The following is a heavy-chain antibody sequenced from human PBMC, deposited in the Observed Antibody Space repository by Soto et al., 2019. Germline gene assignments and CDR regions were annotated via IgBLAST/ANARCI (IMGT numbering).Heavy chain of an antibody. CDR3: ARHTPAISISDH. J-gene: IGHJ4*02. D-gene: IGHD2-15*01. CDR1: GGSISSSSYY. Sequence: SETLSLTCTVSGGSISSSSYYWGWIPQPPGKGLEWIGSIYYSGSTYYNPSLKSRVTISVDTSKNQFSLKLSSVTAADTAVYYCARHTPAISISDHWGQGTLVTAPQ. CDR2: IYYSGST. V-gene: IGHV4-39*01.